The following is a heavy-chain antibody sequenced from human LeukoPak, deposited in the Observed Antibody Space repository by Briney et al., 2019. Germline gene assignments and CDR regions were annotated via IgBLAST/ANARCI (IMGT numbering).Heavy chain of an antibody. J-gene: IGHJ4*02. D-gene: IGHD3-22*01. CDR2: ISSSGSTI. V-gene: IGHV3-11*04. CDR1: GFTFSDYY. CDR3: AREGYYYDSSGYPSYFDY. Sequence: GGSLRLSCAASGFTFSDYYMSWIRQAPGKGLEWVSYISSSGSTIYYADSVKGRFTISRDNAKNSLYLQMNSLRAEDTAVYYCAREGYYYDSSGYPSYFDYWGQGTLVTVSS.